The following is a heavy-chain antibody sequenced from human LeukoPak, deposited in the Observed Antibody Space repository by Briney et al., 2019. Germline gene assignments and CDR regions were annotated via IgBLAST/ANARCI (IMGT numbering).Heavy chain of an antibody. CDR1: GFTFSSYW. CDR2: IKQDGSEK. J-gene: IGHJ3*02. D-gene: IGHD3-10*01. CDR3: AKEMGSGNLDGFDI. V-gene: IGHV3-7*01. Sequence: PGGSLRLSCAASGFTFSSYWMSWVRQAPGKGLEWVANIKQDGSEKYHVDSVKGRFTLSRDNSKNTLFLQMNSLRAEDTAVYYCAKEMGSGNLDGFDIWGQGTIVIVFS.